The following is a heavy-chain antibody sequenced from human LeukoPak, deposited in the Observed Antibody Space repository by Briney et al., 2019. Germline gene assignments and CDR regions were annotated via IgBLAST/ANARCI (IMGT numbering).Heavy chain of an antibody. D-gene: IGHD5-12*01. CDR2: INPNSGGT. CDR1: GYTFTGYY. V-gene: IGHV1-2*02. J-gene: IGHJ4*02. CDR3: ARGVYSGYEPFDY. Sequence: ASVKVSCKASGYTFTGYYMHWVRQAPGQGLEWMGWINPNSGGTNYAQKFQGRVTMTRDTSISTAYMELSRLRSGDTAVYYCARGVYSGYEPFDYWGQGTLVTVSS.